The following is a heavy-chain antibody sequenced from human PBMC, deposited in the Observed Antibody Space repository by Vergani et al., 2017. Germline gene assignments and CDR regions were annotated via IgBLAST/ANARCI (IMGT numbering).Heavy chain of an antibody. CDR3: AKANPRNSGYDYLYYYHAMDV. V-gene: IGHV3-23*04. CDR1: GFTFSEYN. J-gene: IGHJ6*02. Sequence: VQLVESGGGVVQPGGSLRLSCTASGFTFSEYNMHWVRQAPGKGLEWVSGISGSGGSTYYAGSVKGRFTISRDSSKNTLYLQMNSLSAGDTAVYYCAKANPRNSGYDYLYYYHAMDVWGQGTTVTVSS. D-gene: IGHD5-12*01. CDR2: ISGSGGST.